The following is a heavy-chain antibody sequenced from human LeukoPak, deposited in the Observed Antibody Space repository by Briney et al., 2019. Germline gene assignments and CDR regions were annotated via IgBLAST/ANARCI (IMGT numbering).Heavy chain of an antibody. CDR1: GGSISSYY. D-gene: IGHD6-19*01. CDR2: IYYSGST. Sequence: SETLSLTCTVSGGSISSYYWHWIRQPPGKGLEWIGYIYYSGSTNYNPSLKSRVTISVDTSKNQFSLKLSSVTAADTAVYYCARGAVAAKGIDYWGQGTLVTVSS. CDR3: ARGAVAAKGIDY. J-gene: IGHJ4*02. V-gene: IGHV4-59*01.